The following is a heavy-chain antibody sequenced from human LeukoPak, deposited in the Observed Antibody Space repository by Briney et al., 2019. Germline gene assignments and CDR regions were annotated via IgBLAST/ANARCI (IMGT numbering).Heavy chain of an antibody. J-gene: IGHJ4*02. CDR1: GSPFTSYW. CDR2: IYPGYSDT. D-gene: IGHD7-27*01. V-gene: IGHV5-51*01. CDR3: ATHRTAALGILDY. Sequence: GGSLHISSQGSGSPFTSYWIGWARQLPGKGLEWMGIIYPGYSDTRYSPSFQGQVTISADNSISTAYLQWSSLKASDTAMYYCATHRTAALGILDYWGQGTLVTVSS.